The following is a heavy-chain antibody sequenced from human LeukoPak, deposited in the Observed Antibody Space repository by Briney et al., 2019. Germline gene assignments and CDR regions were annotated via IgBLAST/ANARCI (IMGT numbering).Heavy chain of an antibody. V-gene: IGHV4-61*02. CDR1: GGPISSAGYY. J-gene: IGHJ6*03. CDR2: IYTSGST. Sequence: TLSLTCTFSGGPISSAGYYWSWIRQPAGKGLERIGRIYTSGSTNYNPSLKSRVIMSVDTSKNQFSLRLSSVTAADTAVYYCASSNGYSPQYYSYYYMDVWGKGTTVTVSS. CDR3: ASSNGYSPQYYSYYYMDV. D-gene: IGHD3-22*01.